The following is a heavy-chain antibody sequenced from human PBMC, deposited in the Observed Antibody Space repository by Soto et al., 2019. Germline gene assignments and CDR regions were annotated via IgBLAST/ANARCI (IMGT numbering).Heavy chain of an antibody. CDR3: ARGGTYDSSGYDLDY. V-gene: IGHV4-30-2*01. CDR1: GGSISSGGYS. CDR2: IYHSGST. J-gene: IGHJ4*02. Sequence: PSETLSLTCAVSGGSISSGGYSWSWIRQPPGKGLEWIGYIYHSGSTYYNPSLKSRVTISVDRSKNQFSLKLSSVTAADTAVYYCARGGTYDSSGYDLDYWGQGXLVTVYS. D-gene: IGHD3-22*01.